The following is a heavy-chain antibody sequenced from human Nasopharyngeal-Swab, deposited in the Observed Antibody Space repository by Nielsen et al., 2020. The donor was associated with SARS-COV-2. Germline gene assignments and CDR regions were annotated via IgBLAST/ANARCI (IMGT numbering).Heavy chain of an antibody. CDR2: ISTSGRTT. CDR3: AREQGYQVLLDYYYHGLDV. J-gene: IGHJ6*02. CDR1: GFTFSDYY. Sequence: LSLTCAASGFTFSDYYMAWIRQTPGKGLEWLSYISTSGRTTDSADSVKGRFTISRDNANNLLFLHMSRLRGEDTAVYYCAREQGYQVLLDYYYHGLDVWGHGTAVTVSS. D-gene: IGHD6-13*01. V-gene: IGHV3-11*01.